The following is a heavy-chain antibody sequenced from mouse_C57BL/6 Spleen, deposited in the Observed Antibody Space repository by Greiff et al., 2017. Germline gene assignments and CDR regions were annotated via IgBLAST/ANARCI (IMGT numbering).Heavy chain of an antibody. CDR2: IHPNSGST. CDR3: ALPCYSNYGAMDY. CDR1: GYTFTSYW. J-gene: IGHJ4*01. Sequence: QVQLQQSGAELVKPGASVKLSCKASGYTFTSYWMHWVKQRPGQGLEWIGMIHPNSGSTNYNEKFKSKATLTVDKSSSTAYMQLSSLTSEDSAVYYCALPCYSNYGAMDYWGQGTSVTVSS. D-gene: IGHD2-5*01. V-gene: IGHV1-64*01.